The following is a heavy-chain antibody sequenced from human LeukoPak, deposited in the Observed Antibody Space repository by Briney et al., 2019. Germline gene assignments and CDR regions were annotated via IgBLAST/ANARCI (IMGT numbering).Heavy chain of an antibody. D-gene: IGHD5-18*01. CDR3: ARDSVALRGYSYVLRENWFDP. J-gene: IGHJ5*02. CDR1: GYTFTSYG. Sequence: ASVKVSCKASGYTFTSYGISWVRQAPGQGLEWMGWISAYNGNTNYAQKLQGRVTMTTDTSTSTAYMELRSLRSDDTAVYYCARDSVALRGYSYVLRENWFDPWGQGTLVTVSS. V-gene: IGHV1-18*01. CDR2: ISAYNGNT.